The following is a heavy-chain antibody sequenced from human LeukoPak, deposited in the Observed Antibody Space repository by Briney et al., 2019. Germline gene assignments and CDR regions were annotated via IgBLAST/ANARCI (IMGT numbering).Heavy chain of an antibody. CDR1: SGSISNYY. V-gene: IGHV4-59*01. CDR2: VHNSGST. J-gene: IGHJ6*02. CDR3: AACGYAYGYLYYGMDV. D-gene: IGHD5-18*01. Sequence: SETLSLTCSVSSGSISNYYWSWIRQPPGKGLEWIGYVHNSGSTKFNPSLKSRVTISLDTSQKQFSLRLNSVTAADTAVYYCAACGYAYGYLYYGMDVWGQGATVTVSS.